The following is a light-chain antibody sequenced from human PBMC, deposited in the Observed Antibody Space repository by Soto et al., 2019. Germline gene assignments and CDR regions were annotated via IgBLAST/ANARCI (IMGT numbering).Light chain of an antibody. CDR3: QQYGRSPTWT. CDR1: QSVSSNH. J-gene: IGKJ1*01. Sequence: ESVLTQSPGTLSLSPGERATLSCRASQSVSSNHLAWYQQKPGQAPRLLIYSSSSRAAGVSDRFSGSGSGTDFSLTISRLEPEDFAMYYCQQYGRSPTWTFGQGTKVDIK. V-gene: IGKV3-20*01. CDR2: SSS.